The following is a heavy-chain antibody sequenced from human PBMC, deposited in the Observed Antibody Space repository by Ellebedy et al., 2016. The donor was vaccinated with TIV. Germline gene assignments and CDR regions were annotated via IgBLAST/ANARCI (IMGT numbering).Heavy chain of an antibody. Sequence: MPSETLSLTCAVYGGSFSGYYWSWIRQPPGKGLEWIGEINHSGTTSYNPSLKSRVTMSVNTSNNQFSLKFSSVTAADTAVYYCARHSRNNYGYFAAPREYYYDYWGQGTLVTVSS. D-gene: IGHD5-18*01. CDR3: ARHSRNNYGYFAAPREYYYDY. CDR1: GGSFSGYY. CDR2: INHSGTT. V-gene: IGHV4-34*01. J-gene: IGHJ4*02.